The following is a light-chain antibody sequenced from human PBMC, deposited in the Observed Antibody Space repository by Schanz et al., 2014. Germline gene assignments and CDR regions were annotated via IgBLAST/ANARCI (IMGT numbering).Light chain of an antibody. CDR1: QGISRW. V-gene: IGKV1-27*01. CDR2: WAS. CDR3: QQSYTPPWT. J-gene: IGKJ1*01. Sequence: DIQMTQSPSSLSASVGDRVTITCRASQGISRWLAWYQQKPGQPPKLLIYWASTRESGVPDRFSGSGSGTDFTLTISSLQPDDFATYYCQQSYTPPWTFGQGTRVEIK.